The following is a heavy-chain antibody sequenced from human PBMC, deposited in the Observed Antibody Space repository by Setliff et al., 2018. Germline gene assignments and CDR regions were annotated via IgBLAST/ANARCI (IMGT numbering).Heavy chain of an antibody. D-gene: IGHD3-10*01. CDR2: IYKSGIT. J-gene: IGHJ4*02. CDR3: ARYPCRLPELAIYGSFDY. Sequence: SETLSLTCTVSGDSISRSTHYRAWIRQPPGKGLEWIGNIYKSGITYYNPSLKSRVNISVDTSKNHFSLKLTSVTAADTAVYYCARYPCRLPELAIYGSFDYWGQGALVTV. V-gene: IGHV4-39*07. CDR1: GDSISRSTHY.